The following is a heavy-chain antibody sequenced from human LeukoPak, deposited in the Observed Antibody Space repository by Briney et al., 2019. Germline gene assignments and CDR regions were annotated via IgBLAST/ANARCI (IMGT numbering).Heavy chain of an antibody. CDR2: ISSSGSTI. V-gene: IGHV3-11*04. CDR1: GFTFSDYY. Sequence: GGSLRLSCAASGFTFSDYYMSWFRQAPGKGLEWVSYISSSGSTIYYADTVKGRFTISRDNAKNSLYLQMNSLRAEDTAVYYCARVNYYDSSGYYPIDYWGQGTLVTVSS. D-gene: IGHD3-22*01. CDR3: ARVNYYDSSGYYPIDY. J-gene: IGHJ4*02.